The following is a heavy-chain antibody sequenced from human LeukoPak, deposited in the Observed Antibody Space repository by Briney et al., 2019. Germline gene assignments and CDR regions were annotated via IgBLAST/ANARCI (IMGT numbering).Heavy chain of an antibody. J-gene: IGHJ5*02. Sequence: ASVKVSCKVSGYTLTELSMHWVRQPPGKGLEWMGVFDPEDGETIYAQKFQGRVTMTEDTSTDTAYMELSSLRSEDTAVYYCATAPYYYGSGNWFDPWGQGTLVTVSS. CDR2: FDPEDGET. V-gene: IGHV1-24*01. D-gene: IGHD3-10*01. CDR1: GYTLTELS. CDR3: ATAPYYYGSGNWFDP.